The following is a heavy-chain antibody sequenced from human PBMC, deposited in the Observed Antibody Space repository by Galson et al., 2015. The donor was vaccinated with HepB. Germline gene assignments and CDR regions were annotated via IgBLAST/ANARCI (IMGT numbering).Heavy chain of an antibody. CDR1: GYTFTNYD. Sequence: SVKVSCKASGYTFTNYDINWVRQATGQGPEWMGWMNPSSGNTGYAQRFQGRVAMTTDISTSTAYMDLRSLRSDDTAVYYCARGAVVEVVGGTQNNWFDPCGQGTLVSVSS. CDR3: ARGAVVEVVGGTQNNWFDP. J-gene: IGHJ5*02. D-gene: IGHD2-15*01. CDR2: MNPSSGNT. V-gene: IGHV1-8*01.